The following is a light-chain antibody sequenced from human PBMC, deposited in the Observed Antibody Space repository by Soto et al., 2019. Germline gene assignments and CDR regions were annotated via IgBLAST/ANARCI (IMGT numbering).Light chain of an antibody. J-gene: IGLJ1*01. CDR2: EVS. V-gene: IGLV2-14*01. CDR3: SSYTSSSTYV. Sequence: QSALTQPASVSGSPGQSITISCTGTSRDVGGYNYVSWYQHHPGKAPKLMIYEVSNRPSGVSNRFSGSMSGNTASLTISGLQAEDEADYYCSSYTSSSTYVFGTGTKLTVL. CDR1: SRDVGGYNY.